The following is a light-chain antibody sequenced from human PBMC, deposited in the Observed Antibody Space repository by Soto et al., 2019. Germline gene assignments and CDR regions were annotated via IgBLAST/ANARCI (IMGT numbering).Light chain of an antibody. J-gene: IGKJ1*01. CDR1: QSVSNNY. CDR3: QQYGSPGT. CDR2: GAS. V-gene: IGKV3-20*01. Sequence: IVMTQSPATLYLSPGERATLSCRASQSVSNNYLAWYQQKPGQAPRLLIYGASNRATGIPDRFIGSGSGTDFTLTIRRMAPEDFAVYYCQQYGSPGTFGQGTKVDIK.